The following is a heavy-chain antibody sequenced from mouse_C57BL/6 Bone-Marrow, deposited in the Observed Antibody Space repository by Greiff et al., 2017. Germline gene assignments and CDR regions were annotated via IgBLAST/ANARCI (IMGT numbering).Heavy chain of an antibody. CDR3: ARDYYGSSSAWFAY. Sequence: VQLQQSGPGLVKPSQSLSLTCSVTGYSITSGYYWNWIRQFPGNKLEWMGYISYDGSNNYNPSLKNRISITRDTSKNQFFLKLNSVTTEDTGTYYCARDYYGSSSAWFAYWGQGTLVTVSA. D-gene: IGHD1-1*01. J-gene: IGHJ3*01. CDR1: GYSITSGYY. CDR2: ISYDGSN. V-gene: IGHV3-6*01.